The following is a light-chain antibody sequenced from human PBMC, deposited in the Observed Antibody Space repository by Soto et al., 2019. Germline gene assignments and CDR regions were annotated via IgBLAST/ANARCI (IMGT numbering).Light chain of an antibody. J-gene: IGLJ1*01. Sequence: QSALTQPASVSGSPGQSITISCTGTSSDVGGYYYVSWYQHHPGKAPKLIIYQVTSRPSGVSNRFSASKSGNTASLTISALQADDEALYYCCSYSSSSTFYVFGTGTKVSVL. CDR2: QVT. CDR1: SSDVGGYYY. CDR3: CSYSSSSTFYV. V-gene: IGLV2-14*01.